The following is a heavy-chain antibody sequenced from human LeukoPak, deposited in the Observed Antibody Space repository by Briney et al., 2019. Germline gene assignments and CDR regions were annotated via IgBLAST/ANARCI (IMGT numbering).Heavy chain of an antibody. CDR1: GFTFSNYV. J-gene: IGHJ4*02. V-gene: IGHV3-23*01. Sequence: GGSLRLSCAASGFTFSNYVASWVRQAPGKGLEWVSVISGNGVSTNYADSVKGRFTISRDNSKNTVFLQMNSLRAEDTAIYYCATLKDKWLQSPGTDYWGRGTLVTVSS. CDR2: ISGNGVST. D-gene: IGHD5-24*01. CDR3: ATLKDKWLQSPGTDY.